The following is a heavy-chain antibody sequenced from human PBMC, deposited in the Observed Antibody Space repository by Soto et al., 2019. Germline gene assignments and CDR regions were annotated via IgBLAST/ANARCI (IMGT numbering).Heavy chain of an antibody. V-gene: IGHV1-2*02. CDR3: ARDYGKRGYDYFDP. Sequence: GASVKVSCKASEYSFTGHYLHWVRQAPGQGLEWMGWIDPNSGDTNYARKFKDRVTMTSDTSISTAYLDLNSLRSDDTAVYYCARDYGKRGYDYFDPWGQGTLVTVSS. D-gene: IGHD3-22*01. J-gene: IGHJ5*02. CDR1: EYSFTGHY. CDR2: IDPNSGDT.